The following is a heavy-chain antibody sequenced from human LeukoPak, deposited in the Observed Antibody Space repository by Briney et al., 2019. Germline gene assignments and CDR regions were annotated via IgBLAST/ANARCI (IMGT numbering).Heavy chain of an antibody. CDR1: GYTLTELS. CDR2: INPNSGGT. V-gene: IGHV1-2*02. Sequence: ASVKVSCKVSGYTLTELSMHWVRQAPGQGLEWMGWINPNSGGTNYAQKFQGRVTMTRDTSISTAYMELSRLRSDDTAVYYCARDPLAAGNYWGQGTLVTVSS. CDR3: ARDPLAAGNY. J-gene: IGHJ4*02. D-gene: IGHD6-13*01.